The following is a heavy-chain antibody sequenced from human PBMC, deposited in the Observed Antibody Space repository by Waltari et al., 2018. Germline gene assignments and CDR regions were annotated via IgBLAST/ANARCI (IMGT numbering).Heavy chain of an antibody. CDR1: GFISSDHY. Sequence: EVQLVESGGGLVQPGGSLRLSCAASGFISSDHYMHWVRQAPGKGLEWIGRTKNKSNRYTTEYAASVKGRFTISRDDSKNSMYLQMNSLVFEDTAIYYCAKPDCTTTNCYTCTDWGQGALVTVSS. CDR2: TKNKSNRYTT. CDR3: AKPDCTTTNCYTCTD. J-gene: IGHJ4*02. V-gene: IGHV3-72*01. D-gene: IGHD2-2*02.